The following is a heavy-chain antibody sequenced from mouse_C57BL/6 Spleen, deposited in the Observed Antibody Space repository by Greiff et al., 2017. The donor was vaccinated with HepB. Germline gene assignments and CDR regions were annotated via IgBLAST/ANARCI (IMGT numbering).Heavy chain of an antibody. CDR1: GYTFTDYE. J-gene: IGHJ3*01. CDR3: TVYYDYDGFAY. V-gene: IGHV1-15*01. CDR2: IDPETGGT. D-gene: IGHD2-4*01. Sequence: QVQLKQSGAELVRPGASVTLSCKASGYTFTDYEMHWVKQTPVHGLEWIGAIDPETGGTAYNQKFKGKAILTADKSSSTAYMELRSLTSEDSAVYYCTVYYDYDGFAYWGQGTLVTVSA.